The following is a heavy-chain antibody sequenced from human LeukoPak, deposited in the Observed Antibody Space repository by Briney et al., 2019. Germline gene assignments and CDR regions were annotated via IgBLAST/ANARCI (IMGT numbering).Heavy chain of an antibody. CDR2: VSSGAFT. J-gene: IGHJ3*02. D-gene: IGHD6-13*01. V-gene: IGHV3-23*01. CDR1: GFTLTNYA. Sequence: GGSLRLSCEASGFTLTNYAMSWVRQAPGKGLEWVSAVSSGAFTYYADSVKGRFTVSRDNSQNTLYLQMDRLRAEDTAVYYCAKDRISSSWYDAFDKWGQGTMVTVSS. CDR3: AKDRISSSWYDAFDK.